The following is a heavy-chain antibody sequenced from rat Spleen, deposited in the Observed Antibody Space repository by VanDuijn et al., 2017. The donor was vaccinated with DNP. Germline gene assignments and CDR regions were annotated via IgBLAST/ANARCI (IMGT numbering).Heavy chain of an antibody. CDR1: GFTFSNYD. Sequence: EVQLVESGGGFVQPGRSLKVSCAASGFTFSNYDMAWVRQAPTKGLEWVASISTSGGSTYYRDSVKGRFTVSRDNAKSTLYLQMDSLRSEDTATYYCARGTVNDYWGQGVMVTVSS. CDR3: ARGTVNDY. V-gene: IGHV5S23*01. D-gene: IGHD1-1*01. J-gene: IGHJ2*01. CDR2: ISTSGGST.